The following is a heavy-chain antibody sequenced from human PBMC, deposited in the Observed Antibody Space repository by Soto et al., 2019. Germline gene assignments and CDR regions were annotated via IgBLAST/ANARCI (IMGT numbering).Heavy chain of an antibody. CDR3: ARDRSSGYYLGAFDI. CDR1: GYTFTGYY. CDR2: INPNSGGT. D-gene: IGHD3-22*01. V-gene: IGHV1-2*04. Sequence: ASVKVSCKASGYTFTGYYMHWVRQAPGQGLEWMGWINPNSGGTNYAQKFQGWVTMTRDTSISTAYMELSRLRSDDTAMYYCARDRSSGYYLGAFDIWGQGTMVTVSS. J-gene: IGHJ3*02.